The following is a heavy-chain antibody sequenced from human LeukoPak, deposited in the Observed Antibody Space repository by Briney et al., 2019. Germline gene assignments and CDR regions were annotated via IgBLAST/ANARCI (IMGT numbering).Heavy chain of an antibody. J-gene: IGHJ4*02. CDR3: ARDPYYYDSSGYPKETYFDY. Sequence: SVKVSCKASGGTFISYAISWVRQAPGQGLEWMGGIIPIFGKANYAQKFQGRVTITADESTSTAYMELSSLRSEDTAVYYCARDPYYYDSSGYPKETYFDYWGQGTLVTVSS. D-gene: IGHD3-22*01. CDR2: IIPIFGKA. CDR1: GGTFISYA. V-gene: IGHV1-69*13.